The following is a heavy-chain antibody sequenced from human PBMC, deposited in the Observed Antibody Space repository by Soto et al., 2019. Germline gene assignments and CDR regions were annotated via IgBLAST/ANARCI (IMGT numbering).Heavy chain of an antibody. Sequence: SETLSLTCTVSGCSISTYYWTWIRQSPGKGPEWIGYVYHSGTTNYNPSLKSRVTISLDTSKNQFSLKLSSVTAADTAVYYCARAWGYYYDFWGQGTLVTVSS. CDR3: ARAWGYYYDF. V-gene: IGHV4-59*08. D-gene: IGHD3-16*01. CDR2: VYHSGTT. CDR1: GCSISTYY. J-gene: IGHJ4*02.